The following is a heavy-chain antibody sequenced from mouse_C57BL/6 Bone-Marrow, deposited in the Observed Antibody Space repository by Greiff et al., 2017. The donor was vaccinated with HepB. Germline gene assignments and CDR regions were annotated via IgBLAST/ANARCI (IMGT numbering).Heavy chain of an antibody. CDR2: INPNNGGT. CDR3: AGPYYFDY. V-gene: IGHV1-26*01. J-gene: IGHJ2*01. Sequence: EVQLQQSGPELVKPGASVKISCKASGYTFTDYYMNWVKQSHGKSLEWIGDINPNNGGTSYTQKFKGKATLTVDKSSSTAYMELRSLTSEDSAVYYCAGPYYFDYWGQGTTLTVSS. CDR1: GYTFTDYY.